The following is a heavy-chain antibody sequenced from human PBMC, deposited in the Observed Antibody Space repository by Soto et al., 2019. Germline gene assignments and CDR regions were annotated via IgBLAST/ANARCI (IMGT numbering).Heavy chain of an antibody. D-gene: IGHD6-6*01. CDR1: LGSISSGDYY. CDR2: IYYSGST. Sequence: PSETLSLTCTVSLGSISSGDYYWSWIRQPPGKGLEWIGYIYYSGSTYYNPSLKSRVTISVDTSKNQFSLKLSSVTAADTAVYYCARERPDGARLDPWGQGTLVTVSS. V-gene: IGHV4-30-4*01. CDR3: ARERPDGARLDP. J-gene: IGHJ5*02.